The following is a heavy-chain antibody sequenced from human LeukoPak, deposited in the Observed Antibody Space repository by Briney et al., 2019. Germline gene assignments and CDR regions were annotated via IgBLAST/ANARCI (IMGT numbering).Heavy chain of an antibody. CDR2: ISGYNGNT. D-gene: IGHD4-11*01. CDR1: GYTFTNYG. V-gene: IGHV1-18*01. CDR3: ATDYTDYSLDY. Sequence: AASVKVSCKASGYTFTNYGLSWVRQAPGQGLEWMGWISGYNGNTKYVQKLQGRVTMTRNTSISTAYMELSSLRYEDTAVYYCATDYTDYSLDYWGQGTLVTVSS. J-gene: IGHJ4*02.